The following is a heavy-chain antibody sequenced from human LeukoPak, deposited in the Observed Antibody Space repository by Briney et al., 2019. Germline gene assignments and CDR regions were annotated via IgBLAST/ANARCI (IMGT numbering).Heavy chain of an antibody. CDR3: ARHVLSEILWFGETPYYFDY. Sequence: SETLSLTCTVSGGSISSSSYYWGWIRQPPGKGLEWIGSIYYSGSTYYNPSLKSRVTISVDTSKNQFSLKLSSVTAADTAVYYCARHVLSEILWFGETPYYFDYWGQGTLVTVSS. V-gene: IGHV4-39*01. CDR2: IYYSGST. CDR1: GGSISSSSYY. J-gene: IGHJ4*02. D-gene: IGHD3-10*01.